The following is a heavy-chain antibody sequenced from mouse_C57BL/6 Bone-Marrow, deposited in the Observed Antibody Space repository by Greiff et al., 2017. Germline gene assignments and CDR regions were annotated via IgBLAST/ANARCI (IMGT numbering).Heavy chain of an antibody. Sequence: QVQLKASGAELARPGASVTLSCKASGYTFTSSGISWVKQTPGQGLEWIGEIYPRSGHTYYNEKFKGNATLTADKSSRTAYIELRSLTSEDSAVYFCARDDYALDYWGQGTTLTVSS. CDR3: ARDDYALDY. CDR1: GYTFTSSG. J-gene: IGHJ2*01. CDR2: IYPRSGHT. V-gene: IGHV1-81*01. D-gene: IGHD2-4*01.